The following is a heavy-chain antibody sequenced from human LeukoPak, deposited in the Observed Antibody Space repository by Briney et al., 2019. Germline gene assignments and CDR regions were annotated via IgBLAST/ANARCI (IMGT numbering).Heavy chain of an antibody. J-gene: IGHJ5*02. Sequence: AASVKVSCKASGGTFSSYAISWVRQAPGQGLEWMGGIIPIFGTANYAQKFQGRVTITADESTSTAYMELSSLRSEDTAVYYCARGRRGGDYSRDWFDPWGQGTLVTVSS. V-gene: IGHV1-69*13. CDR3: ARGRRGGDYSRDWFDP. D-gene: IGHD4-17*01. CDR2: IIPIFGTA. CDR1: GGTFSSYA.